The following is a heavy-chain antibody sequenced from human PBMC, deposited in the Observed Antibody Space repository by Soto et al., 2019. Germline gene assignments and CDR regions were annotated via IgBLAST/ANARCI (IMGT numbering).Heavy chain of an antibody. V-gene: IGHV4-31*03. Sequence: PSETLSLTCSVSGGSISSGGYYWSWIRQHPGKGLEWIGYIYYSGSTYYNPSLKSRVTISVDTSKNQFSLKLSSVTAADTAVYFCARHRYESRAKFDSWGQGSVVT. J-gene: IGHJ4*02. CDR2: IYYSGST. CDR3: ARHRYESRAKFDS. D-gene: IGHD3-22*01. CDR1: GGSISSGGYY.